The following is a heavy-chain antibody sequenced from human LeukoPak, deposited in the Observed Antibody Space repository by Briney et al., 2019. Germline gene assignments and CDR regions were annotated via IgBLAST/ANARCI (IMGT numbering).Heavy chain of an antibody. V-gene: IGHV4-4*02. CDR3: VSYYSTSGSYYNGLDF. CDR2: IYHSGST. Sequence: NPSETLSLTCAVSGGSISSSNWWSWVRQPPGKGLEWIGEIYHSGSTNYNPSLKSRVTISVDTSKNQFSLKLNSVTAADTAVYYCVSYYSTSGSYYNGLDFWGQGTLVTVSS. D-gene: IGHD3-10*01. J-gene: IGHJ4*02. CDR1: GGSISSSNW.